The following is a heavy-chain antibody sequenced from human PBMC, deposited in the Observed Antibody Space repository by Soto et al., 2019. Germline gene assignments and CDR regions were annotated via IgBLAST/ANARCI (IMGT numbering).Heavy chain of an antibody. D-gene: IGHD2-15*01. Sequence: ASVKVSCKASGDTFTSYYMHWVRQAPGQGLEWMGIINPSVDTSYAQKFQGRVTVTADDSTSTAYLELSSLRSEDTAVYYCASVETQRYYYGMDVWGQGTTVTVSS. V-gene: IGHV1-46*01. CDR1: GDTFTSYY. J-gene: IGHJ6*02. CDR3: ASVETQRYYYGMDV. CDR2: INPSVDT.